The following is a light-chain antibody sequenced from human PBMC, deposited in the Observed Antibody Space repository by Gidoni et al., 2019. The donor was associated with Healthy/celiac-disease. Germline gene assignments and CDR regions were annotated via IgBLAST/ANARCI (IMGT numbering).Light chain of an antibody. CDR3: QQSYSTPQWT. Sequence: DIQMSQSPSSLSASVGDRVTITCRASQSISSYLNWYQQKPGKAPKLLIYAASSLQSGVPSRFSGSGSGTDFTLTISSLQPEDFATYDCQQSYSTPQWTFGQGTKLEIK. V-gene: IGKV1-39*01. CDR1: QSISSY. J-gene: IGKJ2*02. CDR2: AAS.